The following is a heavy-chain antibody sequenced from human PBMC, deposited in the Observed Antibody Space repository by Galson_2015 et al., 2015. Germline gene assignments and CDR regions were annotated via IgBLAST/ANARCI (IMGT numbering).Heavy chain of an antibody. D-gene: IGHD3-10*01. CDR3: ARGLVGWVGENY. CDR2: ISSSGSTI. V-gene: IGHV3-48*03. J-gene: IGHJ4*02. CDR1: GFTFSSYE. Sequence: SLRLSCAASGFTFSSYEMNWVRQAPGKGLEWVSYISSSGSTIYYADSVKGRFTISRDNAKNSLYLQMNSLRAEDTAVYYCARGLVGWVGENYWGQGTLVTVSS.